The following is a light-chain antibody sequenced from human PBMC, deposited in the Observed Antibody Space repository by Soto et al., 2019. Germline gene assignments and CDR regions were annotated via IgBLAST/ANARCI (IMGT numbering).Light chain of an antibody. CDR2: VGTGGIVG. V-gene: IGLV9-49*01. CDR1: SGYSNYK. J-gene: IGLJ3*02. CDR3: GADHGSGSNFVWV. Sequence: QSALTQPPSASACLGASVTLTCTLSSGYSNYKVDWFQQRPGKGPRFVMRVGTGGIVGSKGDGIPDRFSVLGSGLNRYLTIKNIQEEDESDYHCGADHGSGSNFVWVFGGGTK.